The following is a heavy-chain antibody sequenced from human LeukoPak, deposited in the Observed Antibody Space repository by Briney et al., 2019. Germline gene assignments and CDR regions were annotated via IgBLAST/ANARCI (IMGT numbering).Heavy chain of an antibody. CDR1: GFTFSSFA. V-gene: IGHV3-64D*09. CDR2: ISSNGGST. D-gene: IGHD4-17*01. CDR3: VLYGDYGGDYSYYRMDV. Sequence: PGGFLRLSCSASGFTFSSFAMHWVRQAPGKGLEYVSAISSNGGSTYYADTVKGRFTISRDNSKNTLFLQMSSLRAEDTAVYYCVLYGDYGGDYSYYRMDVWGQGTTVTVSS. J-gene: IGHJ6*02.